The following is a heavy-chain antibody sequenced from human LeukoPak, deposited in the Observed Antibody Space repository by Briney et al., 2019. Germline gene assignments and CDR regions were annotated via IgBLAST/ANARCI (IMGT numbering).Heavy chain of an antibody. D-gene: IGHD3-9*01. V-gene: IGHV4-4*07. CDR2: IYTSGST. CDR3: ARDYDVLAAYPPTHLFDP. Sequence: SETLSLTCTVSGGSISSYYWSWIRQPAGQGLEWIGRIYTSGSTNYNPSLNSRVTMSVDTSKNQFSLKLTSVTAADTAVYYCARDYDVLAAYPPTHLFDPWGQGTLVTASS. CDR1: GGSISSYY. J-gene: IGHJ5*02.